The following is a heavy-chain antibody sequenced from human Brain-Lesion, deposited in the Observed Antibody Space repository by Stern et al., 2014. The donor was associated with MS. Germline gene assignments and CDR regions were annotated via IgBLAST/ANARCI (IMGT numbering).Heavy chain of an antibody. D-gene: IGHD3-3*01. V-gene: IGHV1-2*02. J-gene: IGHJ6*02. CDR1: GYIFTGYY. CDR2: IKPNTGGT. Sequence: MQLVESGAEVKKPGASVKVSCKTSGYIFTGYYIHWVRQAPGQGLEWMAWIKPNTGGTKYAQKFQGRVTMSRDTSISTGYVELSSLTSDDTAVYYCARDQRGITIFGVVTDYYYLGMDVWGQGTTVTVSS. CDR3: ARDQRGITIFGVVTDYYYLGMDV.